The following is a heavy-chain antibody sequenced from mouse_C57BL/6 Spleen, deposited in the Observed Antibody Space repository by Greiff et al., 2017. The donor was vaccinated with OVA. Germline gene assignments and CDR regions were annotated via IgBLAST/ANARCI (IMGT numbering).Heavy chain of an antibody. CDR1: GFTFTDYY. V-gene: IGHV7-3*01. D-gene: IGHD2-2*01. J-gene: IGHJ1*03. CDR3: ARYIYGYEWYFDV. CDR2: IRNKANGYTT. Sequence: EVKVVESGGGLVQPGGSLSLSCAASGFTFTDYYMSWVRQPPGKALEWLGFIRNKANGYTTEYSASVKGRFTISRDNSQSILYLQMNALRAEDSATYYCARYIYGYEWYFDVWGTGTTVTVSS.